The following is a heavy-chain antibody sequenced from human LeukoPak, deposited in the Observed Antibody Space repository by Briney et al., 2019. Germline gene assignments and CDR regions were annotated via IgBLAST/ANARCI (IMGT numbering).Heavy chain of an antibody. CDR1: GGSISTSNYY. J-gene: IGHJ5*02. CDR2: IFYSGST. D-gene: IGHD6-19*01. CDR3: ARDQGRGWNWFDP. V-gene: IGHV4-39*07. Sequence: PSETLSLTCTVSGGSISTSNYYWGWIRQPPGKGLEWIGNIFYSGSTYYGPSLKSRLTISVDTSTNQFSLKLSSVTAADTAVYYCARDQGRGWNWFDPWGQGTLVTVSS.